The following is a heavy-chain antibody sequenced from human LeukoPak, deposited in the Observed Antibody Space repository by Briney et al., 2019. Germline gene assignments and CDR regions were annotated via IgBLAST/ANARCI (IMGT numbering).Heavy chain of an antibody. CDR2: LNPDCAGT. CDR3: ARGGKQWLVRYYYGVDV. CDR1: GYTFTDNY. V-gene: IGHV1-2*02. D-gene: IGHD6-19*01. Sequence: ASLKVSCKASGYTFTDNYIHWLRQAPGQGLEWMGWLNPDCAGTSYARKFQGRVSMTRDTSISTAYMELSGLTSDDTAIYYCARGGKQWLVRYYYGVDVWGQGTTVIVSS. J-gene: IGHJ6*02.